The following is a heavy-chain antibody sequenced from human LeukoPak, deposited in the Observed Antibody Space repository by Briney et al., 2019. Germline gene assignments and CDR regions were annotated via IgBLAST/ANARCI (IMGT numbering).Heavy chain of an antibody. J-gene: IGHJ5*02. D-gene: IGHD3-10*01. V-gene: IGHV3-11*01. Sequence: DPGGPLRLSCAASGFSVSDYYMNWIRQSPGKGLEWVSHISKKTAIEYADSVKGRFTISRDNANNLLLLQMDSLRPEDTGVYYCARGTYYSGSGPGSWFDRWGHGTPVTVSS. CDR2: ISKKTAI. CDR3: ARGTYYSGSGPGSWFDR. CDR1: GFSVSDYY.